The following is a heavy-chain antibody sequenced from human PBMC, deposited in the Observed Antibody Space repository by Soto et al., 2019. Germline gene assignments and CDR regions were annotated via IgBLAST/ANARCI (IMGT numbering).Heavy chain of an antibody. CDR3: ARGHGGSSGDDAFDI. J-gene: IGHJ3*02. D-gene: IGHD3-16*01. Sequence: GGSLRLSCAASGFTFSSYSMNWVRQAPGKGLEWVSYISSSSSTIYYADSVKGRFTISRDNAKNSLYLQMNSLRDEDTAVYYCARGHGGSSGDDAFDIWGQGTMVTVSS. V-gene: IGHV3-48*02. CDR1: GFTFSSYS. CDR2: ISSSSSTI.